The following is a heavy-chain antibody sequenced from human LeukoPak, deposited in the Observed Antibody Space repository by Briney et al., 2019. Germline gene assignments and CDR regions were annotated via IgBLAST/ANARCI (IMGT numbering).Heavy chain of an antibody. CDR2: INGRGGST. CDR1: GFTFSNYA. V-gene: IGHV3-23*01. CDR3: ARVSGSYYYYYYMDV. D-gene: IGHD1-26*01. Sequence: PGGSLRLSCAASGFTFSNYAMSWVRQAPGKGLEWVSSINGRGGSTYYADSVKGRFTISRDNAKNSLYLQMNSLRAEDTAVYYCARVSGSYYYYYYMDVWGKGTTVTVSS. J-gene: IGHJ6*03.